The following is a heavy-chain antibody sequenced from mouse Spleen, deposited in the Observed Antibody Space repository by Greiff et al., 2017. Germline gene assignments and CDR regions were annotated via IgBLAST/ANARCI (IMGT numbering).Heavy chain of an antibody. V-gene: IGHV2-2*01. CDR1: GFSLTSYG. Sequence: QVQLKESGPGLVQPSQSLSITCTVSGFSLTSYGVHWVRQSPGKGLEWLGVIWSGGSTDYNAAFISRLSISKDNSKSQVFFKMNSLQADDTAIYYCARKPIYYYGSRGAMDYWGQGTSVTVSS. CDR2: IWSGGST. CDR3: ARKPIYYYGSRGAMDY. D-gene: IGHD1-1*01. J-gene: IGHJ4*01.